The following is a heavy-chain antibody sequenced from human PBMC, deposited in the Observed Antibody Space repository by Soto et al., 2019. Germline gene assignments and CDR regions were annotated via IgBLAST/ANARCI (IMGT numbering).Heavy chain of an antibody. CDR2: TYYRSKWYN. CDR1: GDSVSSNSAA. V-gene: IGHV6-1*01. D-gene: IGHD1-7*01. J-gene: IGHJ6*02. Sequence: SQTLSLTCAISGDSVSSNSAAWNWIRQSPSRGPEWLGRTYYRSKWYNDYAVSVKSRITINPDTSKNQFSLQLNSVTPEDTAVYYCARVWNYVGYYYYGMDVWGQGTTVTVSS. CDR3: ARVWNYVGYYYYGMDV.